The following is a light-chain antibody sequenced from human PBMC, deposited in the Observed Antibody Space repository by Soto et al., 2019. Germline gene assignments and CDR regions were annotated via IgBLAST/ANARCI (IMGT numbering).Light chain of an antibody. CDR3: CSYAGSYSFSVV. V-gene: IGLV2-11*01. Sequence: QSALTQPRSVSGSPGQSVTISCTGTSSDVGGYNYVSWYQQHPGKAPKLMIYDVSKRPSGVPDRFSGSKSGHTASLTISGLQAEDEADYYCCSYAGSYSFSVVFGGGTKLTVL. CDR2: DVS. J-gene: IGLJ2*01. CDR1: SSDVGGYNY.